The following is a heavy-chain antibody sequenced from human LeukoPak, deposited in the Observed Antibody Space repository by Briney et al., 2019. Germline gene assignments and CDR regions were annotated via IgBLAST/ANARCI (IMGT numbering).Heavy chain of an antibody. V-gene: IGHV1-2*02. D-gene: IGHD4-23*01. CDR1: GYTFTGYY. J-gene: IGHJ5*02. Sequence: ASVKVSCKASGYTFTGYYIHWVRQAPGQGLEWMGWINPNIGGTNYARNFQGRVTMTRDTSISAAYMDLSSLTSDDTAVYYCARSNYGGQGAGDNWFDPWGQGTLVTVSS. CDR2: INPNIGGT. CDR3: ARSNYGGQGAGDNWFDP.